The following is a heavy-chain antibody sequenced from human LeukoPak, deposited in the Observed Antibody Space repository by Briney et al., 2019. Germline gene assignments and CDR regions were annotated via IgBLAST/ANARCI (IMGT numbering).Heavy chain of an antibody. D-gene: IGHD2-2*01. J-gene: IGHJ5*02. Sequence: GGSLRLSCAASGFTFSSYEMNWVRQAPGKGLEWVSYISSSGSTIYYADSVKGRFTISRDNAKNSLYLQMNSLRVEDTAVYYCARDRGRLYCSSTSCPGWFDPWGQGTLVTVSS. V-gene: IGHV3-48*03. CDR3: ARDRGRLYCSSTSCPGWFDP. CDR1: GFTFSSYE. CDR2: ISSSGSTI.